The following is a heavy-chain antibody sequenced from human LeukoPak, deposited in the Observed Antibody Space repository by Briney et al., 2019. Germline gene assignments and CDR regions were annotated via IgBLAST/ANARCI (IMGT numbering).Heavy chain of an antibody. CDR3: AKPSTHDYGDYKGGFDY. CDR2: IRYDGSNK. D-gene: IGHD4-17*01. Sequence: PGGSLRLSRAASGSTFSSYGMHWVRQAPGKGLEWVAFIRYDGSNKYYADSVKGRFTISRDNSKNTLYLQMNSLRAEDTAVYYCAKPSTHDYGDYKGGFDYWGQGTLVTVSS. V-gene: IGHV3-30*02. CDR1: GSTFSSYG. J-gene: IGHJ4*02.